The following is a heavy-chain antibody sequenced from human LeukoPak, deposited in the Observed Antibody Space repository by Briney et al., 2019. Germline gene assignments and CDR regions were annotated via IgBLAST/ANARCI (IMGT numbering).Heavy chain of an antibody. CDR1: GFTFSSYA. D-gene: IGHD6-13*01. V-gene: IGHV3-30*04. J-gene: IGHJ4*02. CDR2: ISYDGSNK. CDR3: ARGIAMYYFDY. Sequence: GGSLRLSCAASGFTFSSYAMHWVRQAPGKGLEWVAVISYDGSNKYYADSVKGRFTISRDNSKNTLYLQMNSLRAEDTAVYYCARGIAMYYFDYWGQGTLVTVSS.